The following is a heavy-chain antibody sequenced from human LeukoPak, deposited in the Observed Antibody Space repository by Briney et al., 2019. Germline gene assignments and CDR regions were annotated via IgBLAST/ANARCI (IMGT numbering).Heavy chain of an antibody. D-gene: IGHD5-24*01. Sequence: NPSETLSLTCTVSSASITSSPYFWGWIRQSPGKELEWIGSISYSGTTYYNPSLKSRVTISVDTSKNQFSLKLSSVTAADTAVYYCASGGYTNDYWGQRTLVTVSS. CDR3: ASGGYTNDY. V-gene: IGHV4-39*01. CDR1: SASITSSPYF. J-gene: IGHJ4*02. CDR2: ISYSGTT.